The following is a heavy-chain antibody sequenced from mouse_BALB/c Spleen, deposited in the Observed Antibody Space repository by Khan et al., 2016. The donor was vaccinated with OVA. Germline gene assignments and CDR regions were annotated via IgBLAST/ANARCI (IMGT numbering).Heavy chain of an antibody. D-gene: IGHD2-4*01. CDR2: IWSAGST. CDR1: GFSLTNYS. CDR3: ARRGYDYGRGALFAY. Sequence: QMQLEESGPGLVQPSQSLSITCTVSGFSLTNYSVHWVRQSPGKGLEWLGVIWSAGSTDYNAAFISSLTIRKDNSRSQVFFKMNSLQPTDTAIYYCARRGYDYGRGALFAYWGQGTLVTVSA. V-gene: IGHV2-2*02. J-gene: IGHJ3*01.